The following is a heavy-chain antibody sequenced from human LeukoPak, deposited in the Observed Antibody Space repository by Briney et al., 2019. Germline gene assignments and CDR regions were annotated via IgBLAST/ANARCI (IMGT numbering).Heavy chain of an antibody. V-gene: IGHV3-21*01. J-gene: IGHJ4*02. Sequence: GGSLRLSCAASGFTFSSYSMNWVRQAPGKGLEWVSSISSSSSYIYYADSVKGRFTISRDNAKNSLYLQMNSLRAEDTAVYYCARGGYCSGGSCYFDTDYWGQGTLVTVSS. CDR1: GFTFSSYS. CDR3: ARGGYCSGGSCYFDTDY. CDR2: ISSSSSYI. D-gene: IGHD2-15*01.